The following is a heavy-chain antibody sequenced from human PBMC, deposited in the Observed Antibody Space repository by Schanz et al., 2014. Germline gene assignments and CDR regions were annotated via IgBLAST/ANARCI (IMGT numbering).Heavy chain of an antibody. CDR3: AKHVRSLTGNDY. CDR1: GFTFSSYA. J-gene: IGHJ4*02. V-gene: IGHV3-23*04. CDR2: ISDNGIST. Sequence: EVQLVESGGGLVQPGGSLRLSCAASGFTFSSYAMSWVRQAPGKGLEWVSGISDNGISTYYADSVKGRFSISRDNSKNTLYLQVNSLRAEDTAVYYCAKHVRSLTGNDYWGQGTLVTVSS. D-gene: IGHD3-9*01.